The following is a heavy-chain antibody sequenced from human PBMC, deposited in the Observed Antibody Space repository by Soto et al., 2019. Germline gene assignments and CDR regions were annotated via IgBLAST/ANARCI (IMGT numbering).Heavy chain of an antibody. D-gene: IGHD5-18*01. J-gene: IGHJ6*02. V-gene: IGHV3-23*01. CDR3: ARSRSAMADGMNV. CDR2: IRIGPGIT. CDR1: GVNFRGYA. Sequence: TVGSLRLSCEVSGVNFRGYAMCWVRQAPGKGLEWVSGIRIGPGITYYADSVKGRFTISSDISRKTVYLQMNNLRGEDTALYFCARSRSAMADGMNVWGQGTTVTVSS.